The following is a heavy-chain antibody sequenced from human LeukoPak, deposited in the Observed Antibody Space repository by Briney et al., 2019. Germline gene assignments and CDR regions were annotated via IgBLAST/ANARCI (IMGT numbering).Heavy chain of an antibody. CDR2: IYTSGNT. Sequence: PSETLSLTCTVSGGSINTYYWSWIRQPAGKGLEWIGRIYTSGNTNYNPSLKSRVTMSVDTSKNQFSLKLNSVTAADTAVYYCARARAADDKFEYWGQGTLVTVSS. D-gene: IGHD3-22*01. J-gene: IGHJ4*02. CDR1: GGSINTYY. CDR3: ARARAADDKFEY. V-gene: IGHV4-4*07.